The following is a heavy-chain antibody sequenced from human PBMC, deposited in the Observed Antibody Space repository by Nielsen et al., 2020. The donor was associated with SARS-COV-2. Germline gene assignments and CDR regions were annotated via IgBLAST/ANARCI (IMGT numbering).Heavy chain of an antibody. V-gene: IGHV1-46*01. CDR1: GYSFTSYD. D-gene: IGHD3/OR15-3a*01. CDR3: ARARATIFGLVMSYGMDV. Sequence: ASVKVSCKASGYSFTSYDMHWVRQAPGQGLEWMGVIYPSVGSTIYAQKFQGRVSMTRDTSTSTVSMELRSLTSDDTAVYYCARARATIFGLVMSYGMDVWGQGTTVAVSS. J-gene: IGHJ6*02. CDR2: IYPSVGST.